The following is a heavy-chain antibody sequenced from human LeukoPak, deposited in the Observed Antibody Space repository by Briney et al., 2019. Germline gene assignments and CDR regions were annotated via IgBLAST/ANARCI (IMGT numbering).Heavy chain of an antibody. CDR1: GGTFSSHA. CDR2: IIPIFGTA. V-gene: IGHV1-69*05. CDR3: ARDDVVGARLRDAFDI. Sequence: ASVKVSCKASGGTFSSHAISWVRQAPGQGLEWMGRIIPIFGTANYAQKFQGRVTITTDESTSTAYMELSSLRSEDTAVYYCARDDVVGARLRDAFDIWGQGTMVTVSS. J-gene: IGHJ3*02. D-gene: IGHD1-26*01.